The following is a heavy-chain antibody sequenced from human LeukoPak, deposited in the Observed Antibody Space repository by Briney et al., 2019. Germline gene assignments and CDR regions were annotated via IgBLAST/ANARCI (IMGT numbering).Heavy chain of an antibody. CDR2: VCHSGST. Sequence: SETLSLTCTVSGVTISSGDYYWSWIRQPPGKVLEWIGYVCHSGSTYYSPPLRNRVTLSVDTSKNQFSLKLSSVTAADTAVYYCARRKVTVLPNLFDPWGQGTLVTVSS. V-gene: IGHV4-30-4*01. D-gene: IGHD3-10*01. J-gene: IGHJ5*02. CDR1: GVTISSGDYY. CDR3: ARRKVTVLPNLFDP.